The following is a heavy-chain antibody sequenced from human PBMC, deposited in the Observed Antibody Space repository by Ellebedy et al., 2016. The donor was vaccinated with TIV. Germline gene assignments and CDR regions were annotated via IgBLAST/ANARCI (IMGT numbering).Heavy chain of an antibody. CDR2: IYHSGIT. Sequence: MPGGSLRLSCVVSGGSISTNNWWSWVRQPPGKGLEWIGEIYHSGITNYSPSLKSRVTISVDMSNNQFSLKLSAVTAADTAVYYCARGNYYDGSLYYPACDYWGQGILVTVSS. V-gene: IGHV4-4*02. J-gene: IGHJ4*02. CDR3: ARGNYYDGSLYYPACDY. D-gene: IGHD3-22*01. CDR1: GGSISTNNW.